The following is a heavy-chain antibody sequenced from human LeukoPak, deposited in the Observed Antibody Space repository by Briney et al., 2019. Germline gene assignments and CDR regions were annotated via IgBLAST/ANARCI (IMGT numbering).Heavy chain of an antibody. CDR3: ARGSVLGGSGFLGPPYYFDY. V-gene: IGHV4-39*01. Sequence: SETLSLTCTVSGGSISSSSYYWGWIRQPPGKGLEWIGSIYYSGSTYYNPSLKSRVTISVDTSKNQFSLKLSSVTAADTAVYYCARGSVLGGSGFLGPPYYFDYWGQGTLVAVSS. CDR1: GGSISSSSYY. D-gene: IGHD3-10*01. CDR2: IYYSGST. J-gene: IGHJ4*02.